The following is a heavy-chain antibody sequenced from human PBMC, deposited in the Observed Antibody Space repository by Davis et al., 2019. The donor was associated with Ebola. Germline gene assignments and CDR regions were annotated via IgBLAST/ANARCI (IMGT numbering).Heavy chain of an antibody. CDR3: ARDSAGTIYSNPFDP. Sequence: ASVPVSCKASGYRFTDYAMNWVRQAPAQRPEWLGWINTGSGNTQYSQKFQGRVTITSDTTSNTVSLELSRLQSEDTAVYYCARDSAGTIYSNPFDPWGQGTLVTVSS. D-gene: IGHD1-7*01. V-gene: IGHV1-3*04. J-gene: IGHJ5*02. CDR2: INTGSGNT. CDR1: GYRFTDYA.